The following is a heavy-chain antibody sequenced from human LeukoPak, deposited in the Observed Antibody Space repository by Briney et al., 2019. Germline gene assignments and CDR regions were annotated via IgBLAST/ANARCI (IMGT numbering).Heavy chain of an antibody. J-gene: IGHJ5*02. Sequence: SETLSLTCTVSSGSISSYYWSWIRQSPGKGPEWIGYIYYSGTTDYNPSLKNRVTISVDTSKNQFSLKLSSVTAADTAVYYCARHLGYCSSTSCYPWFDPWGQGTLVTVSS. D-gene: IGHD2-2*01. CDR3: ARHLGYCSSTSCYPWFDP. V-gene: IGHV4-59*01. CDR1: SGSISSYY. CDR2: IYYSGTT.